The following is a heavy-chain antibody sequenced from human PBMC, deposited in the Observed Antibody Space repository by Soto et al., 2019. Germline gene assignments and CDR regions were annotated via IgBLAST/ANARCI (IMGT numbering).Heavy chain of an antibody. V-gene: IGHV3-23*01. J-gene: IGHJ6*02. Sequence: GGSLRLSCAASGFTFSSYAMSWVRQAPGKGLEWVSAISGSGGSAYYADSVKGRFTISRDNSKNTLYLQMNSLRAEDTAVYYCETLNWHYAMRTGMDVWGQGTTVTVYS. D-gene: IGHD1-7*01. CDR1: GFTFSSYA. CDR3: ETLNWHYAMRTGMDV. CDR2: ISGSGGSA.